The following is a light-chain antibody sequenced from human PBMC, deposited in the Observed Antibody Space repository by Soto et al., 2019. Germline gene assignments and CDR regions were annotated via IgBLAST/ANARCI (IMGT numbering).Light chain of an antibody. V-gene: IGKV3-20*01. CDR3: QQYGNSPIT. J-gene: IGKJ5*01. Sequence: EIVLTQSPGTLSLSPGERATLSCRASQSVSRSYLAWYQRKPGQAPRLRIYGASTRATGIPDRFSGSGAGTDFTLTISRLEPEDFAVYYCQQYGNSPITFGQGTRLEIK. CDR1: QSVSRSY. CDR2: GAS.